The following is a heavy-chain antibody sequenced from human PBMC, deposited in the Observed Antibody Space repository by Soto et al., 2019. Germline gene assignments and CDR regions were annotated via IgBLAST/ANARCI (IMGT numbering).Heavy chain of an antibody. CDR2: ISYDGSNK. CDR3: ARPLWRNDDNWGYFDL. Sequence: QVQLVESGGGVVQPGRSLRLSCAASGFTFSSYAMYWVRQAPGKGLEWVAVISYDGSNKYYADSVKGRFTISRDNSKNTLYLQMNSLRAEDTAVYYCARPLWRNDDNWGYFDLWGRGTLVTVSS. CDR1: GFTFSSYA. D-gene: IGHD1-1*01. V-gene: IGHV3-30-3*01. J-gene: IGHJ2*01.